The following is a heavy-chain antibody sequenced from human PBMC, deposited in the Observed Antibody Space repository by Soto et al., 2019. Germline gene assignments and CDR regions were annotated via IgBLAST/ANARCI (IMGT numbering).Heavy chain of an antibody. CDR1: GFTFSSYW. CDR3: ERSYYAYIWGSYRYGYFDL. Sequence: EVQLVESGGGLVQPGGSLRLSCAASGFTFSSYWMSWVRQAPGKGLEWVANIKQDGSEKYYVDSVKGRFTISRDNAKNSLYLQMNNLRAEDTAVYYCERSYYAYIWGSYRYGYFDLWGRGTLVTVSS. J-gene: IGHJ2*01. CDR2: IKQDGSEK. V-gene: IGHV3-7*01. D-gene: IGHD3-16*02.